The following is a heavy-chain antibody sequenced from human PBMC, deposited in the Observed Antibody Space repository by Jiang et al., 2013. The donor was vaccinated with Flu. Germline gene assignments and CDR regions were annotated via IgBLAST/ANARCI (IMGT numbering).Heavy chain of an antibody. V-gene: IGHV6-1*01. CDR2: TYYRSKWYN. CDR1: GDSVSSNSAA. CDR3: AREGYYYGSGSYYTGGRDGYNLIKSKGAFDY. J-gene: IGHJ4*02. D-gene: IGHD3-10*01. Sequence: SQTLSLTCAISGDSVSSNSAAWNWIRQSPSRGLEWLGRTYYRSKWYNDYAVSVKSRITINPDTSKNQFSLQLNSVTPEDTAVYYCAREGYYYGSGSYYTGGRDGYNLIKSKGAFDYWGQGTLVTVSS.